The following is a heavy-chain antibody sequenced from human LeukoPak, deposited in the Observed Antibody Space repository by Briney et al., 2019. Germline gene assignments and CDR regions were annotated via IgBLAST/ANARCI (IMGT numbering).Heavy chain of an antibody. D-gene: IGHD6-13*01. CDR2: IRYDGSNK. V-gene: IGHV3-30*02. Sequence: GGSLRLSCAASGFTFSSYGMHWVRQAPGKGLEWVAFIRYDGSNKYYADSVKGRFTISRDNSKNTLYLQMNSLRAEDTAVYYCASATYSSSWYNYYYYGMDVWGQGTTVTVSS. CDR3: ASATYSSSWYNYYYYGMDV. CDR1: GFTFSSYG. J-gene: IGHJ6*02.